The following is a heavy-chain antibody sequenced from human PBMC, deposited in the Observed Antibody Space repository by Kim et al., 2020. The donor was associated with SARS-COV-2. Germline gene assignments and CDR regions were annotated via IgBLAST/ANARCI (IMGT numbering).Heavy chain of an antibody. J-gene: IGHJ6*02. V-gene: IGHV3-23*01. CDR3: AKVQGDYDILTGYSYYYYGMDV. CDR1: GFTFSSYA. Sequence: GGSLRLSCAASGFTFSSYAMSWVRQAPGKGLEWVSAISGSGGSTYYADSVKGRFTISRDNSKNTLYLQMNSLRAEDTAVYYCAKVQGDYDILTGYSYYYYGMDVWGQGTTVTVSS. D-gene: IGHD3-9*01. CDR2: ISGSGGST.